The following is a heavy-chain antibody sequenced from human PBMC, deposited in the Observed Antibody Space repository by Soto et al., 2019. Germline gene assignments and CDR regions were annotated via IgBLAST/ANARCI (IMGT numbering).Heavy chain of an antibody. CDR1: GGTFSNYA. D-gene: IGHD2-2*01. Sequence: QVQLVQSGAEVKKPGSSVKVSCKASGGTFSNYAINWVRQAPGQGLEWMGGIIPMFGTANYAQNYQARVTITADESTSTAHMELSSLRSEDTAVYLCAHFSVGGPARSGAFDIWGQGTMVTVSS. V-gene: IGHV1-69*01. CDR3: AHFSVGGPARSGAFDI. J-gene: IGHJ3*02. CDR2: IIPMFGTA.